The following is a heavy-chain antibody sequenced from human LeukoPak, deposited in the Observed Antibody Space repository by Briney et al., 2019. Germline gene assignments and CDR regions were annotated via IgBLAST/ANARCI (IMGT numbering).Heavy chain of an antibody. D-gene: IGHD2-2*01. J-gene: IGHJ6*02. CDR2: INPNSGGT. CDR3: ARVFSPAAIGNYYYYGMDV. CDR1: GYTFTGYY. Sequence: ASVKVSCKASGYTFTGYYMHWVRQAPGQGLEWMGWINPNSGGTNYAQKFQGRVTMTRDTSISTAYMELSRLRSDDTAVYYCARVFSPAAIGNYYYYGMDVWGQGTTVTVSS. V-gene: IGHV1-2*02.